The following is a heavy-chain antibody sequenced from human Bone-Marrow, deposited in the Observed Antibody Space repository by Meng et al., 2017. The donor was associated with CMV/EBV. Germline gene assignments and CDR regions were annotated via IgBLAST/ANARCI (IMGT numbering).Heavy chain of an antibody. Sequence: LSLTCAASGFTFSSYAMHWVRQAPGKGLEYVSAISSNGGSTYYADSVKGRFTISRDNSKNTLYLQMGSLRAEDMAVYYCARDGRGRSGSYYVDYWGQGTLVTVSS. D-gene: IGHD1-26*01. CDR3: ARDGRGRSGSYYVDY. CDR1: GFTFSSYA. CDR2: ISSNGGST. J-gene: IGHJ4*02. V-gene: IGHV3-64*02.